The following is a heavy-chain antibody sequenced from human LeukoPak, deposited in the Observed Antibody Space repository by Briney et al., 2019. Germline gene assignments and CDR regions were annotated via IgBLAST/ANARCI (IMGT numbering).Heavy chain of an antibody. CDR3: ARGASDYDILTGLFDY. D-gene: IGHD3-9*01. V-gene: IGHV3-30*02. CDR1: GFTFSSYG. CDR2: IRYDGSNK. Sequence: PGGSLRLSCAASGFTFSSYGMHWVRQAPGKGLEWVAFIRYDGSNKYYADSVKGRFTISRDNSKNTLYLQMNSLRAEDTAVYYCARGASDYDILTGLFDYWGQGTLVTVSS. J-gene: IGHJ4*02.